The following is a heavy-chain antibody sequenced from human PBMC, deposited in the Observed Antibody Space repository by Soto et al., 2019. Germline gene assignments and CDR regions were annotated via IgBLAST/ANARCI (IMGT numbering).Heavy chain of an antibody. V-gene: IGHV4-39*01. CDR1: GGYISSSSYY. CDR3: ARHRSYAVGATVDY. Sequence: SETLSLTCTVSGGYISSSSYYWGWIRQPPGKGLEWIGSIYYSGSTYYNPSLKSRVTISVDTSKNQFSLKLSSVPAADTAVYYCARHRSYAVGATVDYWGQGTLVTVSS. D-gene: IGHD1-26*01. J-gene: IGHJ4*02. CDR2: IYYSGST.